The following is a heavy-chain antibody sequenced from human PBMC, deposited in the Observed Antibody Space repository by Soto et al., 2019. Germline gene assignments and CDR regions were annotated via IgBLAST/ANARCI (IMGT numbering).Heavy chain of an antibody. Sequence: ASVKVSCKASGYTFSDYFIHWVRQAPGQGLEWMGWINPKSGGTNYAQKFKDWVTMTTDTSISTAYMELTRLRSDDTDVYYCARDLKFSTSNGMDVWGQGTTVTVS. CDR3: ARDLKFSTSNGMDV. V-gene: IGHV1-2*04. D-gene: IGHD6-6*01. CDR1: GYTFSDYF. J-gene: IGHJ6*02. CDR2: INPKSGGT.